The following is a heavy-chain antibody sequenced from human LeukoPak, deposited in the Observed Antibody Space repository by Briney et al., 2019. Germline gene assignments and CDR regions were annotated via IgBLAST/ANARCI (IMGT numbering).Heavy chain of an antibody. CDR2: ITAYNDNT. CDR3: ASTGARPYYGMDV. V-gene: IGHV1-18*01. J-gene: IGHJ6*02. CDR1: GYTFTSYG. Sequence: ASVKVSCKTSGYTFTSYGVTWVRQAPGQGLEWMGWITAYNDNTNYAQKLQGRVTMTTDTSTSTAYMELRSLRSDDTAVYYCASTGARPYYGMDVWGQGTTVTVSS. D-gene: IGHD1-14*01.